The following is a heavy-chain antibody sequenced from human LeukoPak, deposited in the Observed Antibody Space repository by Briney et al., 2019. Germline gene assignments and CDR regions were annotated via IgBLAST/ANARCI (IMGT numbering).Heavy chain of an antibody. CDR3: ATRRSPLDY. CDR2: ISGSGSHT. Sequence: GGSLRLSCAASGFTFSSYFMTWVRQAPGEGLEWVSDISGSGSHTYYADSVKGRFIISRDNSKNTLYLQMNSLRVEDTAVYYCATRRSPLDYWGQGTLVTVSS. V-gene: IGHV3-23*01. CDR1: GFTFSSYF. J-gene: IGHJ4*02.